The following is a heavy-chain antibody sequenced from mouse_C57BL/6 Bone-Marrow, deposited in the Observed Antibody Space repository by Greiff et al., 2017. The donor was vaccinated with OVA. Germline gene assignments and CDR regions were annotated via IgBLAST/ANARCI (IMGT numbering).Heavy chain of an antibody. J-gene: IGHJ3*01. CDR2: ISDGGSYT. CDR3: ARDDDYETWFAY. Sequence: EVQLQESGGGLVKPGGSLKLSCAASGFTFSSYAMSWVRQTPEKRLEWVATISDGGSYTYYPDNVKGRFTISRDNAKNNLYLQMSHLKSEDTAMYYCARDDDYETWFAYWGQGTLVTVSA. CDR1: GFTFSSYA. D-gene: IGHD2-4*01. V-gene: IGHV5-4*01.